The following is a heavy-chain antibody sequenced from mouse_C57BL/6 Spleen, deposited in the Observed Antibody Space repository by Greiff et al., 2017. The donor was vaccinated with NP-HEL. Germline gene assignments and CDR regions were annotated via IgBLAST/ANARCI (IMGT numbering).Heavy chain of an antibody. D-gene: IGHD2-4*01. CDR1: GYSITSGYD. J-gene: IGHJ1*03. V-gene: IGHV3-1*01. Sequence: EVHLVESGPGMVKPSQSLSLTCTVTGYSITSGYDWHWIRHFPGNKLEWMGYISYSGSTNYNPSLKSRNSITHDTSKNHFFLKLNSVTTEDTATYYCARDGGLRRGTGWYFDVWGTGTTVTVSS. CDR2: ISYSGST. CDR3: ARDGGLRRGTGWYFDV.